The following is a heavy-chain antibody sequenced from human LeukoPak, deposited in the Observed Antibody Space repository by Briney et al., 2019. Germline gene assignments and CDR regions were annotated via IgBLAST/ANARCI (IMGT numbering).Heavy chain of an antibody. V-gene: IGHV4-59*11. D-gene: IGHD3-22*01. J-gene: IGHJ2*01. CDR2: IYNSGST. CDR3: ARALFRYESSSRSLNWYFDL. Sequence: SETLSLTCTVSGGSISGHYWNWIRQPPGNGLEWIGYIYNSGSTNYNPSLKSRVTISVDTSKNQFSLNLNSVTAADTAIYYCARALFRYESSSRSLNWYFDLWGRGTLATVSS. CDR1: GGSISGHY.